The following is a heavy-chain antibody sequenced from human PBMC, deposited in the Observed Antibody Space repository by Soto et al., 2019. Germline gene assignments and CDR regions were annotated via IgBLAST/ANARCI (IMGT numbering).Heavy chain of an antibody. V-gene: IGHV4-34*01. J-gene: IGHJ4*02. CDR3: ARVLSADGFDY. D-gene: IGHD3-16*01. Sequence: PSETLSLTCAVYGGSFSGYDWSWIRQPPGKGLEWIGEINHSGSTNYNPSLKSRVTISVDTSKNQFSLKLSSVTAADTAVYYCARVLSADGFDYWGQGTLVTVSS. CDR2: INHSGST. CDR1: GGSFSGYD.